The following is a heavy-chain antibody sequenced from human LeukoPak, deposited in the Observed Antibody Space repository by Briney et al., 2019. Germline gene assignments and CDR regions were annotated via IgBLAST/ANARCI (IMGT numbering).Heavy chain of an antibody. J-gene: IGHJ5*02. CDR1: GFTFSSYE. V-gene: IGHV3-48*03. D-gene: IGHD3-9*01. CDR2: ISSSGSTI. Sequence: PGGSLRLSCAASGFTFSSYEMNWVRQAPGKGLEWVSYISSSGSTIYYADSVKGRFTISRDNSKNTLYLQMNSLRAEDTAVYYCASLAKDILTGYLSNWFDPWGQGTLVTVSS. CDR3: ASLAKDILTGYLSNWFDP.